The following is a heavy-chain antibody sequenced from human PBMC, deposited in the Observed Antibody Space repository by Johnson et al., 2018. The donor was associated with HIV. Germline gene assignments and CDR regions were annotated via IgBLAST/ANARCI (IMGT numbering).Heavy chain of an antibody. J-gene: IGHJ3*02. CDR1: GFTSSSYW. CDR3: AREGLYCSGGNCYVAAFDI. Sequence: EVQLVESGGGLVQPGGSLRLSCAASGFTSSSYWMHWIRQTPGKGLAWVSRIKGDGSSTAYADSVKGRFTISRDNAMQTLYLQMNNLRVEDTAVNYCAREGLYCSGGNCYVAAFDIWAQGTKVTVSS. CDR2: IKGDGSST. V-gene: IGHV3-74*03. D-gene: IGHD2-15*01.